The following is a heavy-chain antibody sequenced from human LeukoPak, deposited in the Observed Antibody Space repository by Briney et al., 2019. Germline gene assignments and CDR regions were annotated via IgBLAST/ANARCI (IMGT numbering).Heavy chain of an antibody. Sequence: SETLSLTCTVSAGSISSYYWSWIRQPPGKGLEWIGYIYYSGSTNYNPSLKSRVTISVDTSKNQFSLKLSSVTAADTAVYYCARDSAYYDFWSGYYRRNGMDVWGQGTTVTVSS. J-gene: IGHJ6*02. D-gene: IGHD3-3*01. V-gene: IGHV4-59*01. CDR3: ARDSAYYDFWSGYYRRNGMDV. CDR1: AGSISSYY. CDR2: IYYSGST.